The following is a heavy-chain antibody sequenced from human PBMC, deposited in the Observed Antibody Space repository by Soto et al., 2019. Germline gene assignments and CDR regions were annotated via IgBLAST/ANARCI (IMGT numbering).Heavy chain of an antibody. CDR2: IYSVGST. J-gene: IGHJ4*02. CDR3: ARLEVGWELGVGPLDF. CDR1: GFSVSSNY. Sequence: PGGSLRLSCAASGFSVSSNYMSWVRQAPGKGLEWVSLIYSVGSTYYADSVKGRFTISRDNSKNTLYLQMNSLRAEDTAVYYCARLEVGWELGVGPLDFWGQGTLVTGS. D-gene: IGHD1-26*01. V-gene: IGHV3-53*01.